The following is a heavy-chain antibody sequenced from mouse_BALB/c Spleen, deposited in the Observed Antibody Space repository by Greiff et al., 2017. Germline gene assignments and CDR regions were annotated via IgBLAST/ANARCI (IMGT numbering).Heavy chain of an antibody. CDR3: AREGLRLRYFDV. J-gene: IGHJ1*01. CDR1: GFNIKDTY. V-gene: IGHV14-3*02. D-gene: IGHD1-2*01. CDR2: IDPANGNT. Sequence: EVQRVESGAELVKPGASVKLSCTASGFNIKDTYLHWVKQRPEQGLEWIGRIDPANGNTKYDPKFQGKATITADTSSNTAYLQRSSLQSEDTAVYYCAREGLRLRYFDVWGAGTTVTVSS.